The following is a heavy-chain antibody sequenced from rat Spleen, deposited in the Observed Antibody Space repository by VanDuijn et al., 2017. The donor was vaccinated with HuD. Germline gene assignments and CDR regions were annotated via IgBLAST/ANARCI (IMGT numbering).Heavy chain of an antibody. V-gene: IGHV5-31*01. CDR1: GFTFNNYW. Sequence: EVQLVESGGGLVQPGRSLKLSCVASGFTFNNYWMTWIRQAPGKGLEWVASISTGGGSTYYRDSVKGRFTISRDNAKSTLYLQMDSLRSEDTATYYCTTDPSYTMGITDYWGQGVMVTVSS. CDR2: ISTGGGST. CDR3: TTDPSYTMGITDY. J-gene: IGHJ2*01. D-gene: IGHD1-9*01.